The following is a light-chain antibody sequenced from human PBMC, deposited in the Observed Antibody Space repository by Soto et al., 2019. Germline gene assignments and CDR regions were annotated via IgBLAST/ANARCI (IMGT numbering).Light chain of an antibody. CDR3: CSHPVTSTPVV. Sequence: QSALTQPASVSGSPGQSVTISCTGTSSDVGDYNFVSWYQQYPGKAPTLIIYDVYNQPSGVSLRFSGSKSGNTASLTISGLQAEDEADYYCCSHPVTSTPVVCGAGTKLTVL. CDR2: DVY. J-gene: IGLJ2*01. CDR1: SSDVGDYNF. V-gene: IGLV2-14*01.